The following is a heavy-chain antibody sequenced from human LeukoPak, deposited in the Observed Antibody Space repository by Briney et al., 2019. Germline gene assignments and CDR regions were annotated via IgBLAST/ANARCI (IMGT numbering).Heavy chain of an antibody. CDR2: INHSGST. J-gene: IGHJ4*02. V-gene: IGHV4-34*01. CDR3: ARLRYYDSSGWAFSGFDY. D-gene: IGHD3-22*01. Sequence: SETLSLTCAVYGGSFSYYYWSWIRQPPGKGLEWIGEINHSGSTNYNPSLKSRVTISVDTSKNQFSLKLSSVTAADTAVYYCARLRYYDSSGWAFSGFDYWGQGTLVTVSS. CDR1: GGSFSYYY.